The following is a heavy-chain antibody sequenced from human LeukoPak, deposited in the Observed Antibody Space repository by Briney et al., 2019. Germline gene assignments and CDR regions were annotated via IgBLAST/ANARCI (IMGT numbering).Heavy chain of an antibody. CDR2: ISSSSSTI. V-gene: IGHV3-48*01. D-gene: IGHD3-9*01. Sequence: PGGSLRLSCAVSGLTFSSYSMNWVRQAPGKGLEWVSYISSSSSTIYYADSVKGRFTISRDNAKNSLYLQMNSLRAEDTAVYYCAIQRYFSKDNWFDPWGQGALVTVSS. J-gene: IGHJ5*02. CDR3: AIQRYFSKDNWFDP. CDR1: GLTFSSYS.